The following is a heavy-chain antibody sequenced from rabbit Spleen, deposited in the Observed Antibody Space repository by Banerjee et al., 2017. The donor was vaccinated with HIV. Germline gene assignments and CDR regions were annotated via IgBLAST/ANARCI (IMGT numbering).Heavy chain of an antibody. V-gene: IGHV1S40*01. Sequence: QSLEESGGDPVKPGASLTLTCTASGFSFSSSYYMYWVRQAPGKGLEWIGCIYSSYIITWYASWAKGRFTISKTSSTTVTLQMTSLTAADTATYFCARDTSSSFSSYGMDLWGPGTLVTVS. CDR1: GFSFSSSYY. D-gene: IGHD1-1*01. CDR3: ARDTSSSFSSYGMDL. CDR2: IYSSYIIT. J-gene: IGHJ6*01.